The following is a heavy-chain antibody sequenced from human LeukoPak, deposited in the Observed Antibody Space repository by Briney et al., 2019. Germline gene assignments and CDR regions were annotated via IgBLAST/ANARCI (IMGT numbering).Heavy chain of an antibody. Sequence: GGSLRLSCAASGFTFSSYWMGWVRQAPGKGLEGVANIKQDGSEKYYVDSVKGRFTISRDNAKNSLYLQMNSLRAEDTAVYYCARVPDYGDYVEFDYWGQGTLVTVSS. CDR1: GFTFSSYW. D-gene: IGHD4-17*01. CDR2: IKQDGSEK. CDR3: ARVPDYGDYVEFDY. J-gene: IGHJ4*02. V-gene: IGHV3-7*01.